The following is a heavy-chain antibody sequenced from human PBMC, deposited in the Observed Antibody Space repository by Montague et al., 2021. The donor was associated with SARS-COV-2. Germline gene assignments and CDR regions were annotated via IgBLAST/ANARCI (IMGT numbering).Heavy chain of an antibody. CDR1: GFTFSSYA. V-gene: IGHV3-23*03. Sequence: LRLSCAASGFTFSSYAMSWVRQAPGKGLEWVSLIYSGSSRAYYGDSVKGRFTISRDDSKSILYLEMRSLRAEDTALYYCAKSIGHFYASGSYLYDYWGQGTLVTVSS. J-gene: IGHJ4*02. D-gene: IGHD3-10*01. CDR2: IYSGSSRA. CDR3: AKSIGHFYASGSYLYDY.